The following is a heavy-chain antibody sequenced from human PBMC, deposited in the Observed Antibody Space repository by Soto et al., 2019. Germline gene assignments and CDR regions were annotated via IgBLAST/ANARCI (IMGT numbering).Heavy chain of an antibody. J-gene: IGHJ3*02. CDR3: ARESIVVVVAATRACDI. D-gene: IGHD2-15*01. CDR1: GGTFSSYA. V-gene: IGHV1-69*13. Sequence: ASVKVSCKASGGTFSSYAISWVRQAPGQGLEWMGGIIPIFGTANYAQKFQGRVTITADESTSTAYMELSSLRSEDTAVYYCARESIVVVVAATRACDIWGQGRMVSVS. CDR2: IIPIFGTA.